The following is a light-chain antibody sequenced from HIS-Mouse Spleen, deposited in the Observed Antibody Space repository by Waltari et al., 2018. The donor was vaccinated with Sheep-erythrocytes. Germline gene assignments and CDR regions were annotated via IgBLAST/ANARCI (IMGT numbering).Light chain of an antibody. CDR3: CSYAGSYNHV. CDR1: SSDVGGSNY. Sequence: QSALTQPRSVSGSPGQSVPISCTGTSSDVGGSNYVSWYQQHPGKAPKLMIYDVSKRPSGVPDRFSGSKSGNTASLTISGLQAEDEADYYCCSYAGSYNHVFATGTKVTVL. V-gene: IGLV2-11*01. J-gene: IGLJ1*01. CDR2: DVS.